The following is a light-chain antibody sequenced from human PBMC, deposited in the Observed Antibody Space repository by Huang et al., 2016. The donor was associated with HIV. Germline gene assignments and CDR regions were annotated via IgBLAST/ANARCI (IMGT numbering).Light chain of an antibody. CDR1: QSVSTY. V-gene: IGKV3-11*01. Sequence: EIVLTQSPATLSLSPGDRATLSCRASQSVSTYLAWYRQKPGQAPRLRISDASNRATGIPARFSGSGSGTYFTLTISSLEPEDFAVYYCQQRSNLLTFGGGTKVEIK. CDR2: DAS. J-gene: IGKJ4*01. CDR3: QQRSNLLT.